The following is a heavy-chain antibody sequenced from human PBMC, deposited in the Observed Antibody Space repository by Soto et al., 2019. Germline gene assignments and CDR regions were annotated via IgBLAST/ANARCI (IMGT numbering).Heavy chain of an antibody. V-gene: IGHV3-30-3*01. CDR3: ARGGTGRPNINYYGMDV. CDR2: ISYDGSNK. J-gene: IGHJ6*02. Sequence: PGGSLRLSCAASGFTFSSYAMHWVRQAPGKGLEWVAVISYDGSNKYYADSVKGRFTISRDNSKNTLYLQMNSLRAEDTAVYYCARGGTGRPNINYYGMDVWGQGTTVTVSS. CDR1: GFTFSSYA. D-gene: IGHD1-1*01.